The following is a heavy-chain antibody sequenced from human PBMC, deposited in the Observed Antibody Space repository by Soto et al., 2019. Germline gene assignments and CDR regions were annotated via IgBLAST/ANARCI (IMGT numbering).Heavy chain of an antibody. J-gene: IGHJ4*02. CDR2: INPVFATP. Sequence: QVQLVQSGAEVQRPGSSVKVSCKASGGFSSYAISWVRQAPGQGLEWVGGINPVFATPHYAQKFQGRVTISADECTGTAYMELPALTSDDTAVYFCAREGRHFDYWGQGTLVTVSS. CDR1: GGFSSYA. CDR3: AREGRHFDY. V-gene: IGHV1-69*01.